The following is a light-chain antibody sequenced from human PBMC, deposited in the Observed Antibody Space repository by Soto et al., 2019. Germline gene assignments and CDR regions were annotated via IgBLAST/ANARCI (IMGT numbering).Light chain of an antibody. V-gene: IGKV1-27*01. Sequence: GDRVTITCRASQGISNNLAWYQQKPGKVPNLLIYAASTLQSGVPSRFSGSGSGTDFTLTISSLQPEDVATYYCQKYNSALSFTFGPGPKWISN. CDR1: QGISNN. CDR2: AAS. J-gene: IGKJ3*01. CDR3: QKYNSALSFT.